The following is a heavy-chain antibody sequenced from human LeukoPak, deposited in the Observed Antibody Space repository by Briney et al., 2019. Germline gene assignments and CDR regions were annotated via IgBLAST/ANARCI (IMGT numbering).Heavy chain of an antibody. CDR1: GFTFSDYY. J-gene: IGHJ3*02. V-gene: IGHV3-11*04. Sequence: GGSLRLSCAASGFTFSDYYMSWIRQAPGKGLEWVSYISSSGSTIYYADSVKGRFTISRDNAKNSLYLQMNSLRAEDTAVYYCASSNVLLWFGELKEHAFDIWGQGTMVTVSS. CDR3: ASSNVLLWFGELKEHAFDI. CDR2: ISSSGSTI. D-gene: IGHD3-10*01.